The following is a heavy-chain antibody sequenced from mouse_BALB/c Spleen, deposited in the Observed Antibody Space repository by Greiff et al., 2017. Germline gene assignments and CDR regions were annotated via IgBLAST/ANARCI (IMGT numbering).Heavy chain of an antibody. CDR3: TRGGYSLAY. Sequence: QVQLQQPGAELVRPGASVKLSCKASGYTFTSYWINWVKQSPGQGLEWIGNIYPSDSYTNYNQKFKDKATLTVDKSSSTAYMQLSSPTSEDSAVYYCTRGGYSLAYWGQGTLVTVSA. D-gene: IGHD2-3*01. CDR2: IYPSDSYT. V-gene: IGHV1-69*02. CDR1: GYTFTSYW. J-gene: IGHJ3*01.